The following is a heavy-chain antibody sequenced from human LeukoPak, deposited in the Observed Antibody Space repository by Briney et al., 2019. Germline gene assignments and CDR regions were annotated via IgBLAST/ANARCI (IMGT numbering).Heavy chain of an antibody. V-gene: IGHV1-2*02. D-gene: IGHD2-2*01. CDR2: INPNSGGT. Sequence: ASVKVSCKASGYTFTGYYMHWVRQAPGQGLEWMGWINPNSGGTNYAQKFQGRVTMTRDTSISTAYMELSRLRSDDTAVYYCARGRTVVVVPAARWFDPWGQGTLVTVSS. J-gene: IGHJ5*02. CDR1: GYTFTGYY. CDR3: ARGRTVVVVPAARWFDP.